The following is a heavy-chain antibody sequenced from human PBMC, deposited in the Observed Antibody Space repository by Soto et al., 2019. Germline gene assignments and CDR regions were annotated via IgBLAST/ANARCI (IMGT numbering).Heavy chain of an antibody. CDR1: GGSISSSSYY. V-gene: IGHV4-39*01. CDR2: IYYSGST. Sequence: QLQLQESGPGLVKPSETLSLTCTVSGGSISSSSYYWGWIRQPPGKGLEWIGSIYYSGSTYYYPSLKSRVTISVHTSKNQFSLKLSSVTAADTAVYYCASESDNYFDYWGQGTLVTVSS. D-gene: IGHD2-15*01. J-gene: IGHJ4*02. CDR3: ASESDNYFDY.